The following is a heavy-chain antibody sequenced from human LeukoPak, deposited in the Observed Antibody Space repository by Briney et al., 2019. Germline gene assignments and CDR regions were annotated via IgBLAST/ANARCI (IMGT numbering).Heavy chain of an antibody. CDR3: ARRGSADSSGWYRSEAWFDP. V-gene: IGHV1-18*01. CDR1: GYTFTSYG. Sequence: AASVKVSCKASGYTFTSYGISWVRQAPGQGLEWMDWISAYNGNTNYAQKLQGRVTMTTDTSTSTAYMELRSLRSDDTAVYYCARRGSADSSGWYRSEAWFDPWGQGTLVTVSS. D-gene: IGHD6-19*01. CDR2: ISAYNGNT. J-gene: IGHJ5*02.